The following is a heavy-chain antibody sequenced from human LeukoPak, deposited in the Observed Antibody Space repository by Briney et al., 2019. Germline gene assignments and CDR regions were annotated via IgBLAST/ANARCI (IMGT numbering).Heavy chain of an antibody. CDR1: GHTFTSYG. CDR2: ISAYNGNT. D-gene: IGHD3-9*01. J-gene: IGHJ4*02. V-gene: IGHV1-18*01. Sequence: ASVKVSRKASGHTFTSYGISWVRQAPGQGLEWMRWISAYNGNTHYAQKLQRRVTMSTDTSTSTAHMELRSLRSDDTAEYYCAREAVVRYPGYWGQGTLVTVSS. CDR3: AREAVVRYPGY.